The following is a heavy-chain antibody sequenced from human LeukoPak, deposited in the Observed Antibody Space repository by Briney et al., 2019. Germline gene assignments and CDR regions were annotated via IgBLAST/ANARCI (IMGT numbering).Heavy chain of an antibody. CDR2: INHSGST. J-gene: IGHJ6*02. D-gene: IGHD3-9*01. CDR3: ARGEHYDILTLVSFGMDV. CDR1: GGSFSGYY. Sequence: SETLSLTCAVYGGSFSGYYWSWIRQPPGKGLEWIGEINHSGSTNYNPSLKSRVTISVDTSKNQFSLKLSSVTAADTAVYYCARGEHYDILTLVSFGMDVWGQGTTVTVSS. V-gene: IGHV4-34*01.